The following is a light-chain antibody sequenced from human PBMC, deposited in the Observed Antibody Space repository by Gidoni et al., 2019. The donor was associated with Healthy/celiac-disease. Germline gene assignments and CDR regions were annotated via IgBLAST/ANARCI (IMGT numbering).Light chain of an antibody. CDR3: QQDNNWPRT. CDR1: QSVSSN. Sequence: EIVMTQAPATLSVSPGERATLSCRASQSVSSNLAWYQQKPGQAHRLLIYGASTRATGIPARFSGSGSGTEFTLTISSLQSEDFAVYYCQQDNNWPRTFGQGTKVEIK. J-gene: IGKJ1*01. V-gene: IGKV3-15*01. CDR2: GAS.